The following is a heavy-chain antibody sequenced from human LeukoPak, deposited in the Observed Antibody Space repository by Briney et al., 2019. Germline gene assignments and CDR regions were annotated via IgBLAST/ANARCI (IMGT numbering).Heavy chain of an antibody. J-gene: IGHJ6*03. CDR2: INPNSGGT. Sequence: GASVKVSCKASGYTFTGYYMHWVRQAPGQGLEWMGGINPNSGGTNYAQKFQGRVTMTRDTSISTAYMELSRLRSDDTAVYYCARGAYYYYYYMDVWGKGTTVTVSS. CDR3: ARGAYYYYYYMDV. CDR1: GYTFTGYY. V-gene: IGHV1-2*02.